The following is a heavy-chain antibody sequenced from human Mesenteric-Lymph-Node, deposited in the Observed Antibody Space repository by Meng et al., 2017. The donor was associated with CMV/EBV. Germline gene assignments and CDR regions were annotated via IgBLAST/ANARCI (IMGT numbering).Heavy chain of an antibody. Sequence: GESLKISCAASGFTVSSNYMSWVRQAPGKGLEWVANIKQDGSEKYYVDSVKGRFTISRDNAKNSLYLQMNSLRAEDTAVYYCARVGYSSGWRSYYYYGMDVWGQGTTVTVSS. CDR1: GFTVSSNY. V-gene: IGHV3-7*01. J-gene: IGHJ6*02. D-gene: IGHD6-19*01. CDR3: ARVGYSSGWRSYYYYGMDV. CDR2: IKQDGSEK.